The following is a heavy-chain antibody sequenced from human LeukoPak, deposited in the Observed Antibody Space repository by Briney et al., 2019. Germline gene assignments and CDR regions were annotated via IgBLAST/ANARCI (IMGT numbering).Heavy chain of an antibody. D-gene: IGHD6-6*01. CDR2: ISAYNGNI. J-gene: IGHJ6*02. CDR3: ARASGRPYYYYGMDV. V-gene: IGHV1-18*01. Sequence: ASVKVSCKASGYTFTNYVITWVRQAPGQGLEWMGWISAYNGNINYAQKLQGRVTMTTDTSASTAYMELRSLRSDDTAVYYCARASGRPYYYYGMDVWGQGTTVTVSS. CDR1: GYTFTNYV.